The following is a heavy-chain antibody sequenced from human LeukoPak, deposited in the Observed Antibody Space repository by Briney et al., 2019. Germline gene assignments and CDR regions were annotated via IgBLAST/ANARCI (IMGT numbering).Heavy chain of an antibody. V-gene: IGHV3-23*01. D-gene: IGHD3-10*01. Sequence: PGGSLRLSCSAPGFTLRSYAMGWVRQAPGKGLEWVSAISDTGDKTYYADSVKGRFTISRDNSRNTLYLQMSRLRAEDTALFYCAKMTDSTPYSSGTFDSWGQGTLVTVSS. CDR2: ISDTGDKT. CDR3: AKMTDSTPYSSGTFDS. J-gene: IGHJ4*02. CDR1: GFTLRSYA.